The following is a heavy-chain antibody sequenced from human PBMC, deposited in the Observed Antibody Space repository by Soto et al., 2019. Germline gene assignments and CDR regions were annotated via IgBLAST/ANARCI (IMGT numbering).Heavy chain of an antibody. J-gene: IGHJ4*02. D-gene: IGHD3-10*01. CDR1: GGSISSGDYY. CDR3: TREHYYGSGSYYN. Sequence: QVQLQESGPGLVKPSQTLSLTCTVSGGSISSGDYYWSWIRQPPGKGLEWIGYIYYSGSTYYNPSLKTRVTIAVDTSKHQFSLKLSSVTAADTAVYYCTREHYYGSGSYYNWGQGTLVTVSS. CDR2: IYYSGST. V-gene: IGHV4-30-4*01.